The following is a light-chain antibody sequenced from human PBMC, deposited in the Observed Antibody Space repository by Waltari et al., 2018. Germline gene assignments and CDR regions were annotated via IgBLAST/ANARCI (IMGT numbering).Light chain of an antibody. Sequence: DFGMTQSPLSLPVTPGEPASISCRSSQNLLHSNGYNYLDWYLQKPGQSPKLLIYMGSNRASGVPDRFSGSGSGTDFTLKISRVEAEDVGVYYCMQPLQTPWTFGQGTKVEIK. J-gene: IGKJ1*01. CDR2: MGS. V-gene: IGKV2-28*01. CDR3: MQPLQTPWT. CDR1: QNLLHSNGYNY.